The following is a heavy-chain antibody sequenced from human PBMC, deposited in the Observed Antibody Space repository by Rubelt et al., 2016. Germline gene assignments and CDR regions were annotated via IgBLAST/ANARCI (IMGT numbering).Heavy chain of an antibody. CDR2: INAGNGNT. Sequence: QVQLVQSGAEVKKPGASVKVSCKASGYTFTSYAMHWVRQAPGQRLEWMGWINAGNGNTKYPQKFQGRVTITRDTSASTAYMDLSSLGSEDTAVYYCAMTWGGLYSFDHWGQGALVTVSS. J-gene: IGHJ4*02. D-gene: IGHD2-21*01. CDR3: AMTWGGLYSFDH. CDR1: GYTFTSYA. V-gene: IGHV1-3*01.